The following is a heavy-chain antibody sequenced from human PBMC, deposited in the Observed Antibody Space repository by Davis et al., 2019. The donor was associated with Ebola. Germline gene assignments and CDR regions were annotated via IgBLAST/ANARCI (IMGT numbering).Heavy chain of an antibody. J-gene: IGHJ5*02. CDR3: ATFEVGTS. CDR1: GFTFSSYA. Sequence: GESLKISCAASGFTFSSYAMSWVRQAPGKGLEWVSAISSSSSTIYYADSVKGRFTISRDNAKNSLYLQMNSLRVEDTAVYYCATFEVGTSWGQGVLVTVSS. CDR2: ISSSSSTI. V-gene: IGHV3-48*01. D-gene: IGHD3-3*01.